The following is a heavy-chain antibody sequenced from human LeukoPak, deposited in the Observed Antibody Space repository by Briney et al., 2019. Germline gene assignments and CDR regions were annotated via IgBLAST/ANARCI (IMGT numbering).Heavy chain of an antibody. CDR2: IKQDGSET. CDR1: GFTIISYW. CDR3: ARGPTDFDASDI. J-gene: IGHJ3*02. Sequence: GASMIFSCSASGFTIISYWISWVRQVPGEGLESVAHIKQDGSETYYVATLRGRFIISRDNAKNSLYLQMNSLRAEDTAAYHCARGPTDFDASDIWGHRTLVTVSS. V-gene: IGHV3-7*01. D-gene: IGHD4-11*01.